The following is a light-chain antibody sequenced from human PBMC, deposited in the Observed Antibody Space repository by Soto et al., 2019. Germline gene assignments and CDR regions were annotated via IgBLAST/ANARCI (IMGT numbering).Light chain of an antibody. Sequence: EIVLTQSPATLSLSPGERATLSCRASQSVSSYLAWYQQKPGQAPRLLIYDASNRATGIPARFSGSGSGTDFTLTIRRLEPDDFAVYYCQQYGSSPRTFGQGAKVDI. J-gene: IGKJ1*01. CDR1: QSVSSY. CDR2: DAS. CDR3: QQYGSSPRT. V-gene: IGKV3-11*01.